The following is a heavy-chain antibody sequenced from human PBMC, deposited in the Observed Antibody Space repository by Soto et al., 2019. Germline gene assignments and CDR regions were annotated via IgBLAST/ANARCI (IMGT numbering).Heavy chain of an antibody. D-gene: IGHD3-22*01. Sequence: ASLKVSCKSSGYTFTSYDMHWVRQAPGQGLEWMGIINPSGGSTSYAQKFQGRVTMTRDTSTSTVYMELSSLRSEDTAVYYCARDPYDSSGYAGADYYGMDVWGQGTTVTVSS. V-gene: IGHV1-46*01. CDR1: GYTFTSYD. CDR3: ARDPYDSSGYAGADYYGMDV. J-gene: IGHJ6*02. CDR2: INPSGGST.